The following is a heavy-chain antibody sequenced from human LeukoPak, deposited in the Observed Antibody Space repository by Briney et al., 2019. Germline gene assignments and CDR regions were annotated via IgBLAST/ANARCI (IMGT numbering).Heavy chain of an antibody. J-gene: IGHJ6*03. Sequence: SETLSLTCAVYGGSFSGYYWSWIHQPPGKGLEWIGEINHSGSTNYNPSLKSRVTISVDTSKNQFSLKLSSVTAADTAVYYCASEGNTVTTNYYYYYMDVWGKGTTVTVSS. CDR3: ASEGNTVTTNYYYYYMDV. CDR1: GGSFSGYY. V-gene: IGHV4-34*01. D-gene: IGHD4-17*01. CDR2: INHSGST.